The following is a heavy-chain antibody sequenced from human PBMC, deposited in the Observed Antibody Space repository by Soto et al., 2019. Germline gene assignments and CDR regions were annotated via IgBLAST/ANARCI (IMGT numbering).Heavy chain of an antibody. CDR3: AKDRVVVTAIIYYYGMDV. J-gene: IGHJ6*02. Sequence: GGSLRLSCAASGFTFSSYGMHWVRQAPGKGLEWVAVISYDGSNKYYADSVKGRFTISRDNSKNTLYLQMNSLRAEDTAVYYCAKDRVVVTAIIYYYGMDVWGQGTTVTVSS. D-gene: IGHD2-21*02. CDR2: ISYDGSNK. CDR1: GFTFSSYG. V-gene: IGHV3-30*18.